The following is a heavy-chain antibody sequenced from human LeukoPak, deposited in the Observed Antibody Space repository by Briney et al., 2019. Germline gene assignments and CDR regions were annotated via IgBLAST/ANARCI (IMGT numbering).Heavy chain of an antibody. CDR2: IYSGGST. J-gene: IGHJ4*02. V-gene: IGHV3-53*01. D-gene: IGHD4-17*01. CDR3: ARDRAGDYSDY. CDR1: GFTVSSNF. Sequence: GGSLRLSCAASGFTVSSNFMSWVRQAPGKGLEWVSVIYSGGSTYYADSVKGRFTISRDNSKNTLYLQMNSLRAEDTAMYYCARDRAGDYSDYWGQGTLVTVSS.